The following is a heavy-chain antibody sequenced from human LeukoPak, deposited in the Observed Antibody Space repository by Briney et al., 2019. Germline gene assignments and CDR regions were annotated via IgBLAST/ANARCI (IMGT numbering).Heavy chain of an antibody. J-gene: IGHJ4*02. CDR2: FYYSGST. V-gene: IGHV4-39*01. D-gene: IGHD4-23*01. CDR1: GGSFSSSSYY. Sequence: PSETLSLTCTVSGGSFSSSSYYWGWIRQPPGKGLEWIGSFYYSGSTYYNPSLKSRVTISVDTSKNQFSLKLSSVTAADTAIYYCARIDGGHHLSPFDYWGQGTLVTVSS. CDR3: ARIDGGHHLSPFDY.